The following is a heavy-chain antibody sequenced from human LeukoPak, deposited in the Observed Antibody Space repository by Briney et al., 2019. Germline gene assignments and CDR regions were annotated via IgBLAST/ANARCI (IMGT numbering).Heavy chain of an antibody. D-gene: IGHD3-10*01. CDR3: ARVRVVQEGSFDY. V-gene: IGHV3-21*01. Sequence: GGSLRLSCAASGFTFSSYEMNWVRQAPGKGLEWVSSISSSSSYIYYADSVKGRFTISRDNAKNSLYLQMNSLRAEDTAVYYCARVRVVQEGSFDYWGQGTLVTVSS. CDR2: ISSSSSYI. CDR1: GFTFSSYE. J-gene: IGHJ4*02.